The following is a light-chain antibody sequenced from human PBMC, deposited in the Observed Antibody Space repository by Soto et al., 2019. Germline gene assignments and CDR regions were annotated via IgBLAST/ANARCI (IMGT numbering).Light chain of an antibody. Sequence: LTQPPSVSGTPGQRVTISCSGSSSNIGSTTVSWYQQLPGAAPKLLIYSNDQWPSGVPDRFSGSQSGTSASLAISGLQSEDEADYQCALLDDRLNGFVFRIGTKVIVL. J-gene: IGLJ1*01. V-gene: IGLV1-44*01. CDR2: SND. CDR1: SSNIGSTT. CDR3: ALLDDRLNGFV.